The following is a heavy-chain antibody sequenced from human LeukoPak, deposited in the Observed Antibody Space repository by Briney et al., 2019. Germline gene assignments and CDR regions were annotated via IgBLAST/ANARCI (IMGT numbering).Heavy chain of an antibody. D-gene: IGHD4-17*01. CDR2: IYYSGST. Sequence: SETLSLTCTVSGGSISSYYWSWIRQPPGKGLEWIGYIYYSGSTNYNPSLKSRVTISVDTSKNQFSLRLSSVTAADTAVYYCAIQADDYGEYEANDAFDIWGQGTMVTVSS. CDR3: AIQADDYGEYEANDAFDI. CDR1: GGSISSYY. J-gene: IGHJ3*02. V-gene: IGHV4-59*01.